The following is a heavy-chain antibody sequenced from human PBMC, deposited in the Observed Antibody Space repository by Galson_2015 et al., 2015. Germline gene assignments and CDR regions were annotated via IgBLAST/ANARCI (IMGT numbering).Heavy chain of an antibody. CDR1: GFTFNTYA. CDR2: ISHNGDST. Sequence: SLRLSCAASGFTFNTYAMHWVRQAPGKGLEYISSISHNGDSTYYADSVRGRFTISRDNSKNSLYLQMSSLRTDDTAVYYCVKDRWVDYWGQGTLVTVSS. V-gene: IGHV3-64D*08. J-gene: IGHJ4*02. D-gene: IGHD4-23*01. CDR3: VKDRWVDY.